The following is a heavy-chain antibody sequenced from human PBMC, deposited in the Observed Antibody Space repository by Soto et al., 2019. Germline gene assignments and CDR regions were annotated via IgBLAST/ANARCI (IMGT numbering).Heavy chain of an antibody. J-gene: IGHJ4*02. CDR3: AKGHLYDYAGHCAY. CDR1: GFTCSGYA. Sequence: GGSLRLSWAASGFTCSGYAMSWVRQAPGKGLEWVSAISGSGGSTYYADSVKGRFTISRDNSKNTLYLQMNSLRAEDTAVYYCAKGHLYDYAGHCAYWGQGTLVTVSS. CDR2: ISGSGGST. V-gene: IGHV3-23*01. D-gene: IGHD3-16*01.